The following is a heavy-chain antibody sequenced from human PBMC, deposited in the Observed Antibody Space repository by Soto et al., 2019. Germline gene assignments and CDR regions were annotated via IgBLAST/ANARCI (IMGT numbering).Heavy chain of an antibody. V-gene: IGHV4-59*01. CDR3: ARDRRFSDWSQWAFDI. CDR2: INYSGST. Sequence: QVQLQESGPGLLKPSETLSLTCTVSGDSISNYYWSWIRQPPGKGLEWIAYINYSGSTNYSPSLRSRVTISLDTSKKQFFLNLTSVTAAATAVSYCARDRRFSDWSQWAFDIWGQGTIVTVSS. CDR1: GDSISNYY. D-gene: IGHD3-9*01. J-gene: IGHJ3*02.